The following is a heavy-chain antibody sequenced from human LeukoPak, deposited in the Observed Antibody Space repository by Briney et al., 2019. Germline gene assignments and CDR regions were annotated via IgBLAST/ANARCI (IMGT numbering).Heavy chain of an antibody. CDR3: AKDKWELLGGWFDP. Sequence: GGSLGLSCAASGFTFSSYAMSWVRQAPGKGLEWVSAISGSGGSTYYADSVKGRFTISRDNSKNTLYLQMNSLRAEDTAVYYCAKDKWELLGGWFDPWGQGTLVTVSS. J-gene: IGHJ5*02. V-gene: IGHV3-23*01. CDR1: GFTFSSYA. CDR2: ISGSGGST. D-gene: IGHD1-26*01.